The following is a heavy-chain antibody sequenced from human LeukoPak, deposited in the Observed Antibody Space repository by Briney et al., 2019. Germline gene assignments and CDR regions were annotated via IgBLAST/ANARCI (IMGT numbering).Heavy chain of an antibody. CDR1: GYTFTGYY. J-gene: IGHJ4*02. D-gene: IGHD3-3*01. V-gene: IGHV1-2*02. CDR2: INPNSGGT. CDR3: ARDGPSGYDFWSGYDFDY. Sequence: GASVKVSCKASGYTFTGYYMHWVRQAPGQRLEWMGWINPNSGGTNYAQKFQGRVTMTRDTSISTAYMELSRLRSDDTAVYYCARDGPSGYDFWSGYDFDYWGRGTLVTVSS.